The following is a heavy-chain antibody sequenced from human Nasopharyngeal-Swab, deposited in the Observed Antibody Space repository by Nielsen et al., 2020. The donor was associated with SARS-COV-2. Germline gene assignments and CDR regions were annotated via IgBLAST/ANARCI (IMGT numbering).Heavy chain of an antibody. CDR2: ISYDGSNK. CDR1: GFTFSSFV. V-gene: IGHV3-30*04. Sequence: GGSLRLSCAASGFTFSSFVLHWVRQAPGKGLEWVAVISYDGSNKYYADSVKGRFTISRDNSKNTLYLQMNSLRAEDTAVYYCARECLITFGGVIVPTISGIDVWGQGTTVTVSS. CDR3: ARECLITFGGVIVPTISGIDV. D-gene: IGHD3-16*02. J-gene: IGHJ6*02.